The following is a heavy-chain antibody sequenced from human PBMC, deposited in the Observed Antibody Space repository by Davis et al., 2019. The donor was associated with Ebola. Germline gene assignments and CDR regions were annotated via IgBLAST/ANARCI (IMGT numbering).Heavy chain of an antibody. J-gene: IGHJ4*02. D-gene: IGHD1-26*01. CDR1: VYTFTSYG. Sequence: SVKVSCKASVYTFTSYGISWVRQAPGQGLEWMGWISAYNGNTNYAQKLQGRVTMTTDTSTSTAYMELRRLRSDDTAVYFCARDDPSIVGAKTGDYWGQGTLVTVSS. CDR3: ARDDPSIVGAKTGDY. CDR2: ISAYNGNT. V-gene: IGHV1-18*01.